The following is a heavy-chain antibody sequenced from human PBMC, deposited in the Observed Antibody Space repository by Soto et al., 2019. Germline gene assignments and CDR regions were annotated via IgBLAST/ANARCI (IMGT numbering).Heavy chain of an antibody. CDR3: AKGPYSSGWYADY. Sequence: GESLKISCAASGFTFSSYAMSWVRQAPGKGLEWVSAISGSGGSTYYADSVKGRFTISRDNSKNTLYLQMNSLRAEDTAVYYCAKGPYSSGWYADYWGQGTLVTVSS. CDR2: ISGSGGST. CDR1: GFTFSSYA. D-gene: IGHD6-19*01. V-gene: IGHV3-23*01. J-gene: IGHJ4*02.